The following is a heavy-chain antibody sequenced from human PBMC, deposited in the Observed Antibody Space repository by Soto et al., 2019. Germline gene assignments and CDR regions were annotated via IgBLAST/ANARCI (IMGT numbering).Heavy chain of an antibody. D-gene: IGHD4-17*01. J-gene: IGHJ4*02. CDR3: VKQMTTWTDSFFDF. Sequence: GGSLRLSCVASEFSFSRYAMTWVRQAAGKGLQWVAGLGPDGRNTFYGESVRGRLTISRDNSRNTLYLQMSSLRAEDTAVYFCVKQMTTWTDSFFDFWGQGIQVTVS. CDR1: EFSFSRYA. CDR2: LGPDGRNT. V-gene: IGHV3-23*01.